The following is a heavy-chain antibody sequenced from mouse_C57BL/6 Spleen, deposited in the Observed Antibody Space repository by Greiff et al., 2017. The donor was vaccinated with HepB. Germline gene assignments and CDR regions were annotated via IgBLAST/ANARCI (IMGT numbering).Heavy chain of an antibody. D-gene: IGHD1-1*01. V-gene: IGHV5-16*01. Sequence: EVMLVESEGGLVQPGSSMKLSCTASGFTFSDYYMAWVRQVPEKGLEWVANINYDGSSTYYLDSLKSRFIISRDNAKNILYLQMSSLKSEDTATYYCARVNYGSSYVNYAMDYWGQGTSVTVSS. CDR3: ARVNYGSSYVNYAMDY. CDR2: INYDGSST. CDR1: GFTFSDYY. J-gene: IGHJ4*01.